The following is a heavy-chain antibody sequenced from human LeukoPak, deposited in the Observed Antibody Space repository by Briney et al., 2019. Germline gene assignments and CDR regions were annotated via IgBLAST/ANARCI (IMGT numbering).Heavy chain of an antibody. V-gene: IGHV3-23*01. CDR1: GFTFSTYA. CDR2: ISGSGRNT. CDR3: ARGPQFGFDY. D-gene: IGHD3-10*01. Sequence: GGSLRLSCVVSGFTFSTYAMSWVRQAPGKGLEWVAFISGSGRNTYYADSVKGRFTISRDNSKNTLYLQMNSLRAEDTAVYYCARGPQFGFDYWGQGTLVTVSS. J-gene: IGHJ4*02.